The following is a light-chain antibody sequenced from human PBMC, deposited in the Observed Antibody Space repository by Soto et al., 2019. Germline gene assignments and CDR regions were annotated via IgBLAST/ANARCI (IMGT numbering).Light chain of an antibody. V-gene: IGKV1-9*01. J-gene: IGKJ4*01. CDR2: AAS. CDR1: QGISTF. CDR3: LQLNSYPLT. Sequence: DIQLTQSPSFLSASVGDRVTITCRASQGISTFLAWYQQKPGKAPKLLIYAASILQSGVPSRFRGSGSGTDFTLTISRLQPEDFATYFCLQLNSYPLTFGGGTKVDIK.